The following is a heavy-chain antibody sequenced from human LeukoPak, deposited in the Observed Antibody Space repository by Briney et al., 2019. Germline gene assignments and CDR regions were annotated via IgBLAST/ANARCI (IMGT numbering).Heavy chain of an antibody. D-gene: IGHD1-26*01. CDR2: IYPGDSDT. CDR1: GYSFTSYW. Sequence: GESLKIHCKGSGYSFTSYWIGWVRQMPGKGLEWMGIIYPGDSDTRYSPSFQGQATISADKSISTAYLQWNSLKASDTAMYDCARHRSGSYSDFDYWGQGTLVTVSP. J-gene: IGHJ4*02. V-gene: IGHV5-51*01. CDR3: ARHRSGSYSDFDY.